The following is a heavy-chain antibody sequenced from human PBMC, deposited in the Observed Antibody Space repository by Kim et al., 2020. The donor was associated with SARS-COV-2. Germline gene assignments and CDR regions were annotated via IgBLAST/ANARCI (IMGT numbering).Heavy chain of an antibody. V-gene: IGHV1-3*01. J-gene: IGHJ4*02. Sequence: ASVKVSCKASGYTFTSYAMHWVRQAPGQRLEWMGWINAGNGNTKYSQKFQGRVTITRDTSASTAYMELSSLRSEDTAVYYCARVQSNYYDSSGYRRPPYYFDYWGQGTLVTVSS. CDR3: ARVQSNYYDSSGYRRPPYYFDY. CDR2: INAGNGNT. CDR1: GYTFTSYA. D-gene: IGHD3-22*01.